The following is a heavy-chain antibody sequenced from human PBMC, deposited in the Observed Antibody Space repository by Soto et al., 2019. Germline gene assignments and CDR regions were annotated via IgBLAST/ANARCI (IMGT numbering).Heavy chain of an antibody. CDR3: ARADVATIIRHRVVAANQD. CDR1: GYTFTSYY. V-gene: IGHV1-46*03. J-gene: IGHJ4*02. Sequence: ASVKVSCKAPGYTFTSYYMHWVRQAPGQGLEWMGIINPSGGSTSYAQKFQGRVTMTRDTSTSTVYMELSSLRSEDTAVYYCARADVATIIRHRVVAANQDWGQGTLVTVSS. CDR2: INPSGGST. D-gene: IGHD2-15*01.